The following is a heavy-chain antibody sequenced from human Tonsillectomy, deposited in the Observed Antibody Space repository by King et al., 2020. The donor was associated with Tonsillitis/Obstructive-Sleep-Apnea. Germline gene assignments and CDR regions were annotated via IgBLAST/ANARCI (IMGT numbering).Heavy chain of an antibody. Sequence: QLQESGPGLVKPSETLSLTCTVSGGSISSYYWSWIRPPPGKGLEWIGYIYYSGSTNYNPSLQSRVTISVDTSKNQFSLKLSSVTAADTAVYYCARHGPSDYDFWIGYPYYFDYWGQGTLVTVSS. V-gene: IGHV4-59*08. CDR3: ARHGPSDYDFWIGYPYYFDY. CDR2: IYYSGST. D-gene: IGHD3-3*01. J-gene: IGHJ4*02. CDR1: GGSISSYY.